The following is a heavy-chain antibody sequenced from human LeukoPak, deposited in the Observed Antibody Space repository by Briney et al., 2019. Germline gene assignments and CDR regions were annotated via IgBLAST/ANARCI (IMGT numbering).Heavy chain of an antibody. CDR2: ISGRGDNT. CDR1: GFIFTSHA. Sequence: GRSLRPSCAASGFIFTSHAMSWARQAPGKGLEWVSGISGRGDNTYYADSVKGRFTISRDNTKNTLYVQVTSLGNEDTAAYYCAKGSYYDSSGSFYFDYWGQGTLVTVSS. D-gene: IGHD3-22*01. V-gene: IGHV3-23*01. J-gene: IGHJ4*02. CDR3: AKGSYYDSSGSFYFDY.